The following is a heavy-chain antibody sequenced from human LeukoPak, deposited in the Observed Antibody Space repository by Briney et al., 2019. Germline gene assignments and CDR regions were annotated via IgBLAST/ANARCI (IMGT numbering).Heavy chain of an antibody. CDR1: GFTFSSYA. D-gene: IGHD2-2*01. J-gene: IGHJ4*02. Sequence: GGSLRLSCAASGFTFSSYAMSWVRQAPGKGLEWVSAISGSGCSTYYADSVKGRFTISRDNSKNTLYLQMNSLRAEDTAVYYCAKIGSLWYHLLWGGTVDYWGQGTLVTVSS. V-gene: IGHV3-23*01. CDR2: ISGSGCST. CDR3: AKIGSLWYHLLWGGTVDY.